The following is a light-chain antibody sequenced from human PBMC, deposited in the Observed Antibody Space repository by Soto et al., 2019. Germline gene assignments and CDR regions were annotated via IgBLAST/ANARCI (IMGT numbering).Light chain of an antibody. V-gene: IGKV1-27*01. J-gene: IGKJ1*01. CDR2: SAS. Sequence: DIQLTQSPSSLSASVGDRVTITCRESQGISSYLNWYRQKPGKTPKFLIYSASILQSGVPSRFSGSGSGTDFTLTISSLEPEDFAVYYCQQRSNWPRTFGQGTKVEIK. CDR1: QGISSY. CDR3: QQRSNWPRT.